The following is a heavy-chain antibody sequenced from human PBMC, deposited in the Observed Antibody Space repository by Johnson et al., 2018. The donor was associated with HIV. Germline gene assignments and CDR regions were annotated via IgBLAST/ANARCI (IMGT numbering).Heavy chain of an antibody. V-gene: IGHV3-20*04. CDR3: ALSGGAAAYDAFDI. D-gene: IGHD6-13*01. CDR2: INWNGGST. J-gene: IGHJ3*02. Sequence: VQLVESGGGVVRPGGYLRLSCAASGFTFDDYGMSWVRQVPGKGLAWVSGINWNGGSTGYADSVKGRFTISRDNAKNSLYLQMNRLRAEDTAVYYCALSGGAAAYDAFDIWGQGTMVTVSS. CDR1: GFTFDDYG.